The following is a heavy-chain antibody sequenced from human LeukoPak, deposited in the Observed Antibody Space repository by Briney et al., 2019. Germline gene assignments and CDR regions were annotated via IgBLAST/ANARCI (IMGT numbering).Heavy chain of an antibody. Sequence: SVKVSCKACGGTFSSYAISWVRQAPGQGLEWMGGIIPIFGTANYAQKFQGRVTITTDESTSTAYMELSSLRSEDTAVYYCASDTAGYCSGGSCYPYYWGQGTLVTVSS. V-gene: IGHV1-69*05. CDR1: GGTFSSYA. D-gene: IGHD2-15*01. CDR3: ASDTAGYCSGGSCYPYY. CDR2: IIPIFGTA. J-gene: IGHJ4*02.